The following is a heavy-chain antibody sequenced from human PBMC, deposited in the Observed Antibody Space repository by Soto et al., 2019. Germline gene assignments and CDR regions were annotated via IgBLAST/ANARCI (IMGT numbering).Heavy chain of an antibody. CDR3: ARDLGYYASDGYFDS. Sequence: GGSLRLSCAVSGFSFSNYYMSWIRQAPGKGLEWVSYISSSGDSIYYADSVKGRFTISRDNAKNSLYLQMNSLRAEGTAVYYCARDLGYYASDGYFDSWGQGTVVTVSS. CDR1: GFSFSNYY. CDR2: ISSSGDSI. D-gene: IGHD3-22*01. J-gene: IGHJ4*02. V-gene: IGHV3-11*01.